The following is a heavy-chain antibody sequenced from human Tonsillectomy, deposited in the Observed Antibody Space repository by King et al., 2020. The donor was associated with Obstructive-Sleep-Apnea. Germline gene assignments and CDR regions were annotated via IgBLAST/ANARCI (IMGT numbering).Heavy chain of an antibody. CDR3: ARHGASRGFYDY. D-gene: IGHD3-3*01. CDR1: GGSISSYY. J-gene: IGHJ4*02. CDR2: IYYSGST. Sequence: VQLQESGPGLVKPSETLSLTCTVSGGSISSYYWSWIRQPPGKGLEWIGYIYYSGSTNYNPSLKSRVTISVDTSKKQFSLKLGSVTAADTAVYYCARHGASRGFYDYWGQGTLVTVSS. V-gene: IGHV4-59*08.